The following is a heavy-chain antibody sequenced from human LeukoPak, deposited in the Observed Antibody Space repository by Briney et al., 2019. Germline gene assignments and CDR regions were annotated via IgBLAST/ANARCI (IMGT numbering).Heavy chain of an antibody. Sequence: GGSLRLSCIASGFTFSDYWMHWLRQAPGKGLVRVSYINIDERITGYADSVKGRFTISRDNAKNTLYLQMNSLRAEDTAIYYCFREGGDWGQGTLVTVSS. CDR1: GFTFSDYW. D-gene: IGHD3-10*01. CDR2: INIDERIT. CDR3: FREGGD. V-gene: IGHV3-74*01. J-gene: IGHJ4*02.